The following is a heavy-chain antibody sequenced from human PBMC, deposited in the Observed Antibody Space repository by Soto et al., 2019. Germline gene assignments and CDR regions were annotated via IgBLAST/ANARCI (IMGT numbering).Heavy chain of an antibody. CDR3: ARVEGGFDI. Sequence: EVQLVESGGGLVQPWGSLRLSCAASGFTFSYYSMNWVRQAPGKGLEWLSYISTSGSTKYYADSVKGRFTISRDNANNPRYLQMSSLRDEDTAVYYCARVEGGFDIWGQGTMVTVSS. V-gene: IGHV3-48*02. CDR2: ISTSGSTK. CDR1: GFTFSYYS. J-gene: IGHJ3*02. D-gene: IGHD3-16*01.